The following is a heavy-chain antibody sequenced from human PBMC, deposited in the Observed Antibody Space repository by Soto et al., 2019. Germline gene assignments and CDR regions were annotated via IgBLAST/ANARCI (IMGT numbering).Heavy chain of an antibody. CDR3: ATVPPLIVVVFAEFPM. CDR1: GTSISSTVW. V-gene: IGHV4-4*02. J-gene: IGHJ4*02. Sequence: QGQLKQSGPGLVRPSWTLSLTCTVSGTSISSTVWWAWVRQSPGKGLEWIGEIYHTGITKYNPSVKSRVSRSVDKANNQFSLGLRSLSAAATAVYYCATVPPLIVVVFAEFPMWGQGALVTVSS. D-gene: IGHD2-21*01. CDR2: IYHTGIT.